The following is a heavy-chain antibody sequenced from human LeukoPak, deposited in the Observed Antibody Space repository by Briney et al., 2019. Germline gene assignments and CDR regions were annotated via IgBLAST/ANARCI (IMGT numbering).Heavy chain of an antibody. Sequence: GGSLRLSCAASGFTFSSYGMHWVRQAPGKGLEWVAFIRYDGSNKYYADSVKGRFTISRDNSKNTLYLQMNSLRAEDTAVYYCAKARGWELQYFDYWGQGTLVTVSS. D-gene: IGHD1-26*01. CDR1: GFTFSSYG. CDR3: AKARGWELQYFDY. J-gene: IGHJ4*02. CDR2: IRYDGSNK. V-gene: IGHV3-30*02.